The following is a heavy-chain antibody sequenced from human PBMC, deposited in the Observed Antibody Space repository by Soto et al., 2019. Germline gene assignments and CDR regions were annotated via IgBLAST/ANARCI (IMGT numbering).Heavy chain of an antibody. D-gene: IGHD2-8*01. J-gene: IGHJ6*02. CDR1: GGSISSYY. V-gene: IGHV4-59*01. Sequence: SETLSLTCTVSGGSISSYYWSWIRQPPGKGLEWIGYIYYSGSTNYNPSLKSRVTISVDTSKNQFSLKLSSVTAADTAVYYCARDSEWNYYYYAMDVWGQGTTVTVSS. CDR3: ARDSEWNYYYYAMDV. CDR2: IYYSGST.